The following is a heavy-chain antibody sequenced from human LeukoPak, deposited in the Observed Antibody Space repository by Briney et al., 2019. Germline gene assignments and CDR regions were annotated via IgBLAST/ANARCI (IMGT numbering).Heavy chain of an antibody. Sequence: SQTLSLTCAISGDSVSSNSAAWNWIRQSPSRGLEWLGRTYYRSKWYNDYAVSVKSRITINPDTSKNQFSLQLNSVTPEDTAVYYCARDSDGSYDSSGPFDYWGQGTLVTVSS. CDR2: TYYRSKWYN. CDR3: ARDSDGSYDSSGPFDY. D-gene: IGHD3-22*01. CDR1: GDSVSSNSAA. J-gene: IGHJ4*02. V-gene: IGHV6-1*01.